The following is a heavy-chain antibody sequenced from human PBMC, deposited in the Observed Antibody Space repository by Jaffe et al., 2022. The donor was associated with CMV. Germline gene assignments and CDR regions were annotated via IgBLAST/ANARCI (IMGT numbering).Heavy chain of an antibody. CDR2: IYYSGST. Sequence: QVQLQESGPGLVKPSQTLSLTCTVSGGSISSGGYYWSWIRQHPGKGLEWIGYIYYSGSTYYNPSLKSRVTISVDTSKNQFSLKLSSVTAADTAVYYCARNGPLGYSYGFVCAFDIWGQGTMVTVSS. J-gene: IGHJ3*02. D-gene: IGHD5-18*01. CDR3: ARNGPLGYSYGFVCAFDI. CDR1: GGSISSGGYY. V-gene: IGHV4-31*03.